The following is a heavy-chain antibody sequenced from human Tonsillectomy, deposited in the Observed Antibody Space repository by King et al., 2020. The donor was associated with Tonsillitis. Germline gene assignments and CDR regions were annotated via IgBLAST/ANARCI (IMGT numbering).Heavy chain of an antibody. J-gene: IGHJ5*02. Sequence: QLQESGPGLVKASETLSLSCTVSGDSISSNNYYWGWIRQPPGQGLEWIGSIFYSGSTYYNPSLKSRVTMSVVTSKNRFSLRLTSVTAADTAIYFCARHPVWWSDRRSVWFDPWGQGTLVIVSS. CDR1: GDSISSNNYY. CDR2: IFYSGST. D-gene: IGHD2-21*01. V-gene: IGHV4-39*07. CDR3: ARHPVWWSDRRSVWFDP.